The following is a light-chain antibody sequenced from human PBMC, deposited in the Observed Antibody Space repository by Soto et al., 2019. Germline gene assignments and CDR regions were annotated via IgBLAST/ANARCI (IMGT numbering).Light chain of an antibody. CDR2: GAS. Sequence: EMVMTQSPATLSVSPGERATLSCRASQSISTNLAWYQQKPGQAPRLLIYGASSRETGISDRFSGGGSGTEFVLTISDLQSEDFAVYSCQQYNAWPPTFGQGTKVDNK. CDR3: QQYNAWPPT. J-gene: IGKJ1*01. CDR1: QSISTN. V-gene: IGKV3-15*01.